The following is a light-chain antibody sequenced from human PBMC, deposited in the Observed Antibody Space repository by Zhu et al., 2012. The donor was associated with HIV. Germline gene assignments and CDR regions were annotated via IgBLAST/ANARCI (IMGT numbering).Light chain of an antibody. Sequence: EIVLTQSPGTLSLSPGERATLSCRASQTVSRNYLAWYQQKPGQAPRLLIYGASRRVTGIPDRFSGSGSGTDFTLTISRLEPEDFAVYYCQQYGSSPFTFGPGTKVDIK. CDR1: QTVSRNY. J-gene: IGKJ3*01. CDR2: GAS. CDR3: QQYGSSPFT. V-gene: IGKV3-20*01.